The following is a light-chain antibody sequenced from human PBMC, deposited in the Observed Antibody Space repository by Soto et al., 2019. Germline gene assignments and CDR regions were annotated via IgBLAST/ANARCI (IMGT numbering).Light chain of an antibody. CDR2: DVS. J-gene: IGLJ2*01. CDR3: CSYAGRYIVV. Sequence: QSVLTQPRSVSGSPGHSVAISCTGTSSDVGGYTYVAWYRQYPGKAPKLMLYDVSKRPSGVTDRFSGSKSGNTASLTISGLQAEDEADYYCCSYAGRYIVVFGGGTKLTVL. CDR1: SSDVGGYTY. V-gene: IGLV2-11*01.